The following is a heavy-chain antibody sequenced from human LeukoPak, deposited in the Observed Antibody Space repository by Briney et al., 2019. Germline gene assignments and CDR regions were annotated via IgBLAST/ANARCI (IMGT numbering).Heavy chain of an antibody. CDR1: GGSISSYY. J-gene: IGHJ5*02. D-gene: IGHD6-19*01. Sequence: SETLSLTCTVSGGSISSYYWSWIRQPPGKGLEWIGYIYYSGSTNYNPSLKSRVTISVDTSKNQFSLKLSSVTAADTAVYYCASLGVADYNWFDPWGQGTLVTVSS. CDR3: ASLGVADYNWFDP. V-gene: IGHV4-59*08. CDR2: IYYSGST.